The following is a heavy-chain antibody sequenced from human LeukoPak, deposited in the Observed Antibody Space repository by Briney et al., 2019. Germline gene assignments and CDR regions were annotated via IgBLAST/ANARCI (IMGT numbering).Heavy chain of an antibody. CDR1: GFTFSSYG. V-gene: IGHV3-30*18. CDR2: ISYDGSNK. Sequence: GGSLRLSCAASGFTFSSYGMHWVRQAPGKGLEWVAVISYDGSNKYYADSVKGRFTISRDNSKNTLYLQMNSLRAEDTAVYYRAKDRPFMATIPFDYWGQGTLVTVSS. CDR3: AKDRPFMATIPFDY. J-gene: IGHJ4*02. D-gene: IGHD5-24*01.